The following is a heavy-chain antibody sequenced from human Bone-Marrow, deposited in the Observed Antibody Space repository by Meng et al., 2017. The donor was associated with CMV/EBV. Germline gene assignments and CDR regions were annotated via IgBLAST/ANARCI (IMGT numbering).Heavy chain of an antibody. D-gene: IGHD3-22*01. V-gene: IGHV1-2*02. J-gene: IGHJ4*02. CDR2: ISPNSGGT. Sequence: ASVKVSCKASGYTFIAHYIHYFRQAPGQGLEWMGWISPNSGGTNYAQKFLGRVTMTRDTSISTAYMELSRLRSDDTAMYYCARVPSSGYYGSLGYWGQGTLVTVSS. CDR3: ARVPSSGYYGSLGY. CDR1: GYTFIAHY.